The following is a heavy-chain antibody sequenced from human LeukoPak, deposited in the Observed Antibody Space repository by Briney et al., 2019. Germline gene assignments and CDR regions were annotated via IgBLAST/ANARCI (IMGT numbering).Heavy chain of an antibody. CDR3: ARRTTRSSLWGLGVFDI. D-gene: IGHD3-16*01. CDR2: LYYSGST. CDR1: GGSISSSGYY. V-gene: IGHV4-39*01. Sequence: SETLSLTCNVSGGSISSSGYYWGWIRQPPGKGLEWIGSLYYSGSTYYNPSLKSRVVISVDTSKNQFSLNLSSVAAADTALYYCARRTTRSSLWGLGVFDISGQGTMVTVST. J-gene: IGHJ3*02.